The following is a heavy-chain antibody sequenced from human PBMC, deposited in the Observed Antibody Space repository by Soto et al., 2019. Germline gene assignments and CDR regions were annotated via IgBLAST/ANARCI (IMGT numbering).Heavy chain of an antibody. V-gene: IGHV4-4*02. CDR1: GDSINTTYW. Sequence: PSETLSLTGFVSGDSINTTYWWRWVRHDPEEGMEWIGAIYRTGGRSYKPSLRGRITLSVDTSKNQFSLKLTSVTAADTAVYYCARAVYCTTANCWDDFHYYNIDVWGQGTAVTVSS. D-gene: IGHD2-2*01. J-gene: IGHJ6*02. CDR3: ARAVYCTTANCWDDFHYYNIDV. CDR2: IYRTGGR.